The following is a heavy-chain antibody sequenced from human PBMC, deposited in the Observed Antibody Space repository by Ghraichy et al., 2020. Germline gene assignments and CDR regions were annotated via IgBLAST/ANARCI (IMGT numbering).Heavy chain of an antibody. CDR1: GFTFSSYA. J-gene: IGHJ4*02. CDR2: ISGSGGST. V-gene: IGHV3-23*01. CDR3: AKGLTYYYGSGSYYLFDY. Sequence: LSLTCAASGFTFSSYAMSWVRQAPGKGLEWVSAISGSGGSTYYADSVKGRFTISRDNSKNTLYLQMNSLRAEDTAVYYCAKGLTYYYGSGSYYLFDYWGQGTLVTVSS. D-gene: IGHD3-10*01.